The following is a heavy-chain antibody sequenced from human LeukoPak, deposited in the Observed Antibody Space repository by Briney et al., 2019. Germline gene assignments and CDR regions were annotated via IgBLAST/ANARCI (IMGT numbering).Heavy chain of an antibody. J-gene: IGHJ4*02. V-gene: IGHV4-39*07. D-gene: IGHD6-19*01. CDR2: IYYSGST. CDR1: GESISSRSYY. Sequence: SETLSLTCTVSGESISSRSYYWGWIRQPPGKGLEWIGSIYYSGSTYYNPSLKSRVTISVDTSKNQFSLKLSSVTAADTAVYYCARDLSERQWLVQDYWGQGTLVTVSS. CDR3: ARDLSERQWLVQDY.